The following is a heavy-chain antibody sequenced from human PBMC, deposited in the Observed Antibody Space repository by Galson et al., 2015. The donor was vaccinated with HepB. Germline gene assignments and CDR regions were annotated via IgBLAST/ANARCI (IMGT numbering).Heavy chain of an antibody. D-gene: IGHD2-8*02. J-gene: IGHJ4*02. CDR2: INAGNGNT. CDR1: GYTFTSYA. CDR3: ARLGYCTGGVCKMRLDY. V-gene: IGHV1-3*01. Sequence: SVKVSCKASGYTFTSYAMHWVRQAPGQRLEWMGWINAGNGNTKYSQKFQGRVTITRDTSASTAYMELSSLRSEDTAVYYCARLGYCTGGVCKMRLDYWGQGTLVTVSS.